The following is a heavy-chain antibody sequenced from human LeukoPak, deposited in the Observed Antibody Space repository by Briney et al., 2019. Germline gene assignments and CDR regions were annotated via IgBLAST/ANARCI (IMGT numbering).Heavy chain of an antibody. CDR3: ARVWATTVTTDAFDI. CDR1: GGSISSGDYY. J-gene: IGHJ3*02. Sequence: SETLSLTCTVSGGSISSGDYYWSWIRQPPGKGLEWIGYIYYSGSTYYNPSLKSRVTISVDTSKNQFSLKLSSVTAADTAVYYCARVWATTVTTDAFDIWGQGTMVTVSS. CDR2: IYYSGST. V-gene: IGHV4-30-4*01. D-gene: IGHD4-17*01.